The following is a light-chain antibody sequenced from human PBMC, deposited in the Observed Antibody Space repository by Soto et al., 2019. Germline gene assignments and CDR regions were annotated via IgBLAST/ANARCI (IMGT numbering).Light chain of an antibody. Sequence: QLVLTQSPSASASLGASVKLTCTRSSGHINYDIAWLQQQPEKGPRYLLKVNNDGSHNKGDVIPDRFSGSSSGAARSLTISRLQSEDEADYYCQAWSPGILVFGGGTQLTVL. CDR2: VNNDGSH. J-gene: IGLJ2*01. V-gene: IGLV4-69*01. CDR3: QAWSPGILV. CDR1: SGHINYD.